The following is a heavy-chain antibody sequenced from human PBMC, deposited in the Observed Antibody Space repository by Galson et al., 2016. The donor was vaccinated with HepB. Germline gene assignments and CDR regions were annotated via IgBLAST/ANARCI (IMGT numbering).Heavy chain of an antibody. CDR1: GSSFTNDW. D-gene: IGHD2-15*01. J-gene: IGHJ5*02. CDR3: ARHTSAEHLLGDNWFDP. Sequence: QSGAEVKKPGESLKISCKASGSSFTNDWIGWVRQLPGKGLEWMGIIYPDDSDARYSPSFQGQVTFSVDKSLSTAYLQWTSLKASDTGIYYCARHTSAEHLLGDNWFDPGGQGTLVTVSS. CDR2: IYPDDSDA. V-gene: IGHV5-51*01.